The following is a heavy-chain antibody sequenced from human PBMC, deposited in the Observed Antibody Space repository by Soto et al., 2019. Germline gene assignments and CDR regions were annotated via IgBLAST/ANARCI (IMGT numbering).Heavy chain of an antibody. CDR3: AKGLNYFGH. Sequence: PGGSLRLSCAASGFTFSDYYMIWIRQAPGKGLEWVSYISSSGNSIYYADSVKGRFTISRDSAKNSLYLQMNSLRAEDTAVYYCAKGLNYFGHWGPGTLVTVSS. J-gene: IGHJ4*02. CDR2: ISSSGNSI. CDR1: GFTFSDYY. V-gene: IGHV3-11*01.